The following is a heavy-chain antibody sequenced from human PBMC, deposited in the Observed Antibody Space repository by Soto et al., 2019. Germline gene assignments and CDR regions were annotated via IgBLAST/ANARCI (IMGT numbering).Heavy chain of an antibody. CDR1: GFPFNTYW. Sequence: EVQLVESGGDLVQSGGSLRLSCVASGFPFNTYWMHWVRQVPGKGLVWVSRINAVGTVTDYADSVKGRFAVTRDNARTTLYLQMNSLTAEDTAIYYCARDGWYHGTYEDPGSTPDYWGLGTLVTVSS. V-gene: IGHV3-74*01. CDR3: ARDGWYHGTYEDPGSTPDY. J-gene: IGHJ4*02. CDR2: INAVGTVT. D-gene: IGHD3-16*01.